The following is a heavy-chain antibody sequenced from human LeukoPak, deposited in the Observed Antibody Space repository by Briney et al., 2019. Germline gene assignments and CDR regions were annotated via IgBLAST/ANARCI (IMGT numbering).Heavy chain of an antibody. Sequence: PGRSLRLSCTASGFTFGDYAMSWVRQAPGKGLEWVGFIRSKPYGGTTEYAASVKGRFSISRDDSKSIAYLQMNSLKTEDTAVYYCTRDARVGYGDYEVYWGQGTLVTVSS. CDR1: GFTFGDYA. V-gene: IGHV3-49*04. D-gene: IGHD4-17*01. CDR2: IRSKPYGGTT. CDR3: TRDARVGYGDYEVY. J-gene: IGHJ4*02.